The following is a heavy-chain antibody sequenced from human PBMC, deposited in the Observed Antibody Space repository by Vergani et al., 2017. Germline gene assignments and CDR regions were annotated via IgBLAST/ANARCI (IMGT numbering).Heavy chain of an antibody. D-gene: IGHD1-26*01. Sequence: EVQLLESGGGLVQPGGSLRLSCAASGFTFSSYAMSWVRQAPGKGLEWVSAISGSGGSTYYADSVKGRFTISRDNSKNTLYLQMNSLRAEDTAVYYCAKFGSYSYYYYYYGMDVWGQGTTVTVSS. CDR1: GFTFSSYA. CDR2: ISGSGGST. V-gene: IGHV3-23*01. CDR3: AKFGSYSYYYYYYGMDV. J-gene: IGHJ6*02.